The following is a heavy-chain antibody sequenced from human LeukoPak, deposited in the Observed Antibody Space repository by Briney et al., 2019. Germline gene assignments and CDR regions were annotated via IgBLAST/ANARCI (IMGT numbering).Heavy chain of an antibody. V-gene: IGHV3-23*01. Sequence: GGSLRLSCAASAFTFSTYAMNWVRQAPGKGLEWVSAMSGSGGSTYYADSVKGRFTISRDNSKDTLYLQMNSLRAEDTAVYYCAKSLDRAYYYDGSGYFRSSDFDYWGQGTLVTVSS. J-gene: IGHJ4*02. CDR1: AFTFSTYA. CDR2: MSGSGGST. D-gene: IGHD3-22*01. CDR3: AKSLDRAYYYDGSGYFRSSDFDY.